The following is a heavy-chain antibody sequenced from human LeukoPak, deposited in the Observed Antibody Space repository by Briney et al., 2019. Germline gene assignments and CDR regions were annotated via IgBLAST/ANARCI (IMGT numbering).Heavy chain of an antibody. D-gene: IGHD3-10*01. V-gene: IGHV4-61*02. J-gene: IGHJ6*03. CDR2: IYTSGSA. CDR3: ARDQGGVTMVRGVSYYYYYYMDV. Sequence: SETLSLTCTVSGGSISSGSYYWSWIRQPAGKGLEWIGRIYTSGSANYNPSLKSRVTISVDTSKNQFSLKLSSVTAADTAVYYCARDQGGVTMVRGVSYYYYYYMDVWGKGTTVTISS. CDR1: GGSISSGSYY.